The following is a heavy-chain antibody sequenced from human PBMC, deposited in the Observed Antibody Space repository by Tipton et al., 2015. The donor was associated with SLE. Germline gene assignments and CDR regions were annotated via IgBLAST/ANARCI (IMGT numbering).Heavy chain of an antibody. CDR3: SRGGASSKWLDP. D-gene: IGHD6-6*01. Sequence: TLSLTCTVSDASFIGYYCNWIRQPPGKGLEWIGYIPYTGSTFYNPSLKSRVTMSVDTSKNQFSLRLTSVTAADTAIYYCSRGGASSKWLDPWGQGTLVTVSS. CDR1: DASFIGYY. V-gene: IGHV4-59*01. CDR2: IPYTGST. J-gene: IGHJ5*02.